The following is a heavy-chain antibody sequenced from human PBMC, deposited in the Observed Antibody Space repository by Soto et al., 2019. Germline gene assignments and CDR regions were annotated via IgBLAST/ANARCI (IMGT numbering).Heavy chain of an antibody. D-gene: IGHD3-3*01. Sequence: LSLTCTVSGGSISSYYCSWIRQPPGKGLEWIGYIYYSGSTNYNPSLKSRVTISVHTSKNQFSLKLSSVTAADTAVYYCARDLSGTFLLRDWGQGTLVTVSS. J-gene: IGHJ4*02. V-gene: IGHV4-59*01. CDR1: GGSISSYY. CDR2: IYYSGST. CDR3: ARDLSGTFLLRD.